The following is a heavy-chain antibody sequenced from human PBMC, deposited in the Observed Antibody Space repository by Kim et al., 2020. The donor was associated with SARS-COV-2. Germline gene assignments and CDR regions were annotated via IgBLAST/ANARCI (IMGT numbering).Heavy chain of an antibody. CDR2: ISWNSGSI. CDR3: AKDILSGQWLVGGAFDI. Sequence: GGSLRLSCAASGFTFDDYAMHWVRQAPGKGLEWVSGISWNSGSIGYADSVKGRFTISRDNAKNSLYLQMNSLRAEDTALYYCAKDILSGQWLVGGAFDIWGQGTMVTVSS. V-gene: IGHV3-9*01. CDR1: GFTFDDYA. D-gene: IGHD6-19*01. J-gene: IGHJ3*02.